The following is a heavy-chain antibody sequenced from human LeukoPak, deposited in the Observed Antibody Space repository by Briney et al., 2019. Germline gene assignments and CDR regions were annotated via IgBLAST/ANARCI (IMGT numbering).Heavy chain of an antibody. J-gene: IGHJ4*02. Sequence: ASVKVSCKASGYTFTSYYKHWARQAPGQGLEWMGWINPNSGGTNYAQKFQGWVTMTRDTSISTAYMELSRLRSDDTAVYYCAREAWGGSDFDYWGQGTLVTVSS. CDR3: AREAWGGSDFDY. CDR1: GYTFTSYY. CDR2: INPNSGGT. V-gene: IGHV1-2*04. D-gene: IGHD3-16*01.